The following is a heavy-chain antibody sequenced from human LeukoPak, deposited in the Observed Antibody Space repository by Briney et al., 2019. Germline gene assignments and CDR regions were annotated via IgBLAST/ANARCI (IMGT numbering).Heavy chain of an antibody. CDR1: GFTFSSYG. Sequence: PGGSLRLSCAASGFTFSSYGMHWVRLAPGKGLEWVAFIRYDGSNKYYADSVKGRFTISRDNSKNTLYLQMNSLRAEDTAVYYCAKVHPRVVTGDYWGQGTLVTVSS. J-gene: IGHJ4*02. CDR2: IRYDGSNK. CDR3: AKVHPRVVTGDY. V-gene: IGHV3-30*02. D-gene: IGHD2-21*02.